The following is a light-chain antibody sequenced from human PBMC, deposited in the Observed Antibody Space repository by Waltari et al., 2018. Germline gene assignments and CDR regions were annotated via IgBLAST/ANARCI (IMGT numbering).Light chain of an antibody. J-gene: IGLJ3*02. V-gene: IGLV3-21*02. CDR1: NIRAQI. CDR3: QVWNDSDHPGV. Sequence: SYALTQPPSVSVAPGQTATISCEASNIRAQIVHWYHPRPGQAPVVVVFDVSARPPGIPERLSGSTSGNTATLTISRVEAGDEADYYCQVWNDSDHPGVFGGGTRLTVL. CDR2: DVS.